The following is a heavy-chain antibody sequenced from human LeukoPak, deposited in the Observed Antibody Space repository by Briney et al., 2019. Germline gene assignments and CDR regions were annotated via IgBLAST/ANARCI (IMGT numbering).Heavy chain of an antibody. CDR2: INHSGST. CDR3: ARGRYYDFWSGYYTNTYLDY. V-gene: IGHV4-34*01. J-gene: IGHJ4*02. D-gene: IGHD3-3*01. Sequence: SETLSLTCAVYGGSFSGYYWSWIRQPPGKGLEWIGEINHSGSTNYNPSLKSRVTISVDTSKNQFSLKLSSVTAADTAVYYCARGRYYDFWSGYYTNTYLDYWGQGTLVTVSS. CDR1: GGSFSGYY.